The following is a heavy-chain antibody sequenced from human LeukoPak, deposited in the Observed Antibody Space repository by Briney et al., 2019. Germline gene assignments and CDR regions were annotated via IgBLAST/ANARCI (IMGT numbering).Heavy chain of an antibody. CDR2: ISAYNGNT. CDR1: GYTFTSYG. D-gene: IGHD3-22*01. V-gene: IGHV1-18*01. Sequence: PRASVKVSCKASGYTFTSYGISWVRQAPGQGLEWMGWISAYNGNTNYAQRLQGRVTMTTDTSTSTAYMELRSLRSDDTAVYYCARSEYYYDSSGYYRLATFDYWGQGTLVTVSS. CDR3: ARSEYYYDSSGYYRLATFDY. J-gene: IGHJ4*02.